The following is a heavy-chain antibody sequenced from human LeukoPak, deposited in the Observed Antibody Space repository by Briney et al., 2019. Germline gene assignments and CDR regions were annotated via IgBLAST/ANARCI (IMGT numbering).Heavy chain of an antibody. Sequence: GGSLRLSCAASGFTFDDYAMHWVRQAPGKGLEWVSGISWNSGNIAYGDSVKGRFTISRDNAKNSLYLQMNSLRAEDTASYYCAKDVDRNYYYGMDVWGQGTTVTVSS. D-gene: IGHD5-12*01. CDR2: ISWNSGNI. CDR1: GFTFDDYA. CDR3: AKDVDRNYYYGMDV. J-gene: IGHJ6*02. V-gene: IGHV3-9*01.